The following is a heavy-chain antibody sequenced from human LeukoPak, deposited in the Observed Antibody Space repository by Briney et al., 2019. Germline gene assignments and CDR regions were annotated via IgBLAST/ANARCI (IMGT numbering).Heavy chain of an antibody. D-gene: IGHD3-22*01. V-gene: IGHV4-38-2*01. Sequence: SETLSLTCAVSGYSIGSGYYWGWIRQPPGKGLEWIGSIYHSGSTYYNPSLKSRVTISVDTSKNQFSLKLSSVTAADTAVYYCASPYYYDSSGYGDAFDIWGQGTMVTVSS. J-gene: IGHJ3*02. CDR1: GYSIGSGYY. CDR2: IYHSGST. CDR3: ASPYYYDSSGYGDAFDI.